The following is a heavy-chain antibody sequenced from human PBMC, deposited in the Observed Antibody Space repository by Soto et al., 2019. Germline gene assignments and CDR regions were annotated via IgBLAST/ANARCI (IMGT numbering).Heavy chain of an antibody. J-gene: IGHJ4*02. D-gene: IGHD3-16*01. V-gene: IGHV4-59*13. CDR3: ASVTFGGVVLAH. CDR1: AASFSKYY. Sequence: SETLSLTCTVSAASFSKYYWSWIQQPPGKGLEWIGYIYFNGNTNYNPSLKRRVTISVDTSKKQISLNLTSVTDADTAVYFCASVTFGGVVLAHWGQGTLVTVSS. CDR2: IYFNGNT.